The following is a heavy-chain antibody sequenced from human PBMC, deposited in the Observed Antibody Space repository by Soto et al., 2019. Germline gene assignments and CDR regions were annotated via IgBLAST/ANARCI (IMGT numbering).Heavy chain of an antibody. D-gene: IGHD3-10*02. CDR2: FDPEDGET. CDR3: ATSYVLRFDY. Sequence: ASVRTACRVSGYTLTELSIQGVRQAPGKGLEWMGGFDPEDGETIYAQKFQGRVTMTEDTSTDTVYMELSSLRSEDTAVYYCATSYVLRFDYWGQGTLVTVSS. J-gene: IGHJ4*02. CDR1: GYTLTELS. V-gene: IGHV1-24*01.